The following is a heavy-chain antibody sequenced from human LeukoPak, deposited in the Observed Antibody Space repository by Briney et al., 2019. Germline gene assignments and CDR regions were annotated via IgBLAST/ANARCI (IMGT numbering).Heavy chain of an antibody. D-gene: IGHD4-17*01. CDR1: GGSFSGYY. V-gene: IGHV4-34*01. Sequence: SETLSLTCAVYGGSFSGYYWSWIRQPPGKGLEWIGEINHSGSTNYNPSLKSRVTISVDTSKNQFSLKLSSVTAADTAVYYCARHGSGDYVYFDYWGQGTLVTVSS. J-gene: IGHJ4*02. CDR3: ARHGSGDYVYFDY. CDR2: INHSGST.